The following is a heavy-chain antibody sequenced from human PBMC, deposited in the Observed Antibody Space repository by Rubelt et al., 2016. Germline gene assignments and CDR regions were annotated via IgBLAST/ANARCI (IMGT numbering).Heavy chain of an antibody. V-gene: IGHV1-46*03. Sequence: QVQLVQSGAEVKKPGASVKVSCQASGYTFTSYYMHWVRQAPGQGLEYMGIINPSGGSTSYAQKFQGRVTMTRDTSTSTVYMELSSLRSEDTAVYYCARDPGPRGNDYWGQGTLVTVSS. CDR3: ARDPGPRGNDY. CDR1: GYTFTSYY. CDR2: INPSGGST. J-gene: IGHJ4*02. D-gene: IGHD3-10*01.